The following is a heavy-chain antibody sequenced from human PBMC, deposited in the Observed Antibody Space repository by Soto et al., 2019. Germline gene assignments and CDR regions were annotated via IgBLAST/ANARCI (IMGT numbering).Heavy chain of an antibody. D-gene: IGHD5-12*01. V-gene: IGHV2-5*01. CDR3: AHNDGGYELIYFDF. J-gene: IGHJ4*02. CDR1: GFSFTTAGVA. Sequence: QITLQESGPTLVKPTQTLTLTCTFSGFSFTTAGVAVGWIRQTTGGALEWLTLIYYNDDRRFSPSLKTRLTITGDTSKNHVVLSLTNVDPGDTAPYFCAHNDGGYELIYFDFWGQGIPVTVSS. CDR2: IYYNDDR.